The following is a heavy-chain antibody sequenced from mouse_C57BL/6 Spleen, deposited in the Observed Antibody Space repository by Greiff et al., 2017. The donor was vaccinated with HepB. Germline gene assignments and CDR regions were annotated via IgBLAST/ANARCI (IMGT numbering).Heavy chain of an antibody. CDR2: IDPETGGT. D-gene: IGHD2-2*01. J-gene: IGHJ3*01. V-gene: IGHV1-15*01. CDR3: TRGLYYGYPFAY. Sequence: QVQLQQSGAELVRPGASVTLSCKASGYTFTDYEMHWVKQTPVHGLEWIGAIDPETGGTAYNQKFKGKAILTADKSSSTAYMELRSLTSEDSAVYYFTRGLYYGYPFAYWGQGTLVTVSA. CDR1: GYTFTDYE.